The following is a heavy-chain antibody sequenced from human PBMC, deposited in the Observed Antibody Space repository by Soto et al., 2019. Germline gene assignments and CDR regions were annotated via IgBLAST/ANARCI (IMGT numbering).Heavy chain of an antibody. CDR1: GGTFSSYA. CDR2: IIPIFATA. D-gene: IGHD3-9*01. V-gene: IGHV1-69*06. J-gene: IGHJ6*02. CDR3: ARGHYYDILTGYPFYDMDV. Sequence: QVQLVQSGAEVKKPGSSVKVSCKASGGTFSSYAISWVRQAPGEGLEWMGGIIPIFATAHYSQKFQGRVTITADTSTSTAYMELSSLRSKDTAVFYCARGHYYDILTGYPFYDMDVWGQGTTVTVSS.